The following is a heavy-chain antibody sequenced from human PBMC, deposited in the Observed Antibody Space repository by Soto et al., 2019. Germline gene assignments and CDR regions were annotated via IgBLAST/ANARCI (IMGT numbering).Heavy chain of an antibody. J-gene: IGHJ6*02. CDR3: ARDKGRVAAAATWYYYGMDV. CDR2: IYYSGST. V-gene: IGHV4-59*01. D-gene: IGHD6-13*01. Sequence: PSETPALTCTVSGGSISSYYWSWIRQPPGKGLEWIGYIYYSGSTNYNPSLKSRVTISVDTSKNQFSLKLSSVTAADTAVYYCARDKGRVAAAATWYYYGMDVWGQGTTVTVSS. CDR1: GGSISSYY.